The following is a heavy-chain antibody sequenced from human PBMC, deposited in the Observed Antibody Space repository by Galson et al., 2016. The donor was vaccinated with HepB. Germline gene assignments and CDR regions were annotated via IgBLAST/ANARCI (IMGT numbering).Heavy chain of an antibody. CDR2: ISYNGNKR. Sequence: SLRLSCAASGATFSSFAMHWVRQAPGKGLEWLAAISYNGNKRFQADSVMGRFTISRDNSKDTLYLQIISLRGEDTSVYFCARDFRSTQLELGYLDYWGPGALVTVSS. J-gene: IGHJ4*01. CDR1: GATFSSFA. D-gene: IGHD1-1*01. CDR3: ARDFRSTQLELGYLDY. V-gene: IGHV3-30-3*01.